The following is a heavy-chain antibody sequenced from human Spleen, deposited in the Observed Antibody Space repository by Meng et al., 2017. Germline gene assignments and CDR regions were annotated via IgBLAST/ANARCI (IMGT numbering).Heavy chain of an antibody. CDR2: IKEDGSEK. CDR1: GFTFSTYW. CDR3: ARMAHSSGYYRYYYYGMDV. Sequence: GESLKISCPASGFTFSTYWMTWVRQAPGKGLEWVANIKEDGSEKYYVDSVKGRFTISRDNAKNSLYLQMNSLRGEDTAVYYCARMAHSSGYYRYYYYGMDVWGQGTTVTVSS. J-gene: IGHJ6*02. D-gene: IGHD3-22*01. V-gene: IGHV3-7*01.